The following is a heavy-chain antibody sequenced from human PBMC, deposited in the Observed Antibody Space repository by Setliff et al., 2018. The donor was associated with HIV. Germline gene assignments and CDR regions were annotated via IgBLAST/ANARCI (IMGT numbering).Heavy chain of an antibody. D-gene: IGHD3-3*01. Sequence: PGGSLRLSCAASGFSFSDHAMSWARRAPGKGLEWLSVVLRGGGTTYYAASVKGRFTTSRDDSKNTVYLEMRSLSAEDTAVYFCAKSTRGGAIFYYMTVWGKGTTVTVSS. CDR2: VLRGGGTT. CDR1: GFSFSDHA. V-gene: IGHV3-23*01. J-gene: IGHJ6*03. CDR3: AKSTRGGAIFYYMTV.